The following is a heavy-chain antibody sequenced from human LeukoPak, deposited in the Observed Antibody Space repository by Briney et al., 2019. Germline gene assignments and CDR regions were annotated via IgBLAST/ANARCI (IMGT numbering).Heavy chain of an antibody. J-gene: IGHJ5*02. D-gene: IGHD3-22*01. CDR3: ARVKRYHSDSSGYYFFDP. V-gene: IGHV4-59*01. CDR2: IYYSGST. Sequence: PSETLSPTCTVSGASISSYYWSWVRQPPGKRVEWIGYIYYSGSTDYDPSLKTRVTISIDTSKNQFSLKLSSVTAADTAVYYCARVKRYHSDSSGYYFFDPWGQGTLVTVSS. CDR1: GASISSYY.